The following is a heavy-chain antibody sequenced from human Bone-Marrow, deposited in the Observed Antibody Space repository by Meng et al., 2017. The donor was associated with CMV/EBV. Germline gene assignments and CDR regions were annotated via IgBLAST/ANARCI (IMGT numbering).Heavy chain of an antibody. J-gene: IGHJ4*02. CDR1: GFTFDDYW. CDR3: ASLDTAMDNDY. Sequence: GESLKISCAASGFTFDDYWMSWVRQAPGKGLEWVANIKQDGSDKYYVDSVKGRFTISRDNAKNSLYLQMNSLRVEDTAVYHCASLDTAMDNDYWGQGTLVTVSS. D-gene: IGHD5-18*01. CDR2: IKQDGSDK. V-gene: IGHV3-7*01.